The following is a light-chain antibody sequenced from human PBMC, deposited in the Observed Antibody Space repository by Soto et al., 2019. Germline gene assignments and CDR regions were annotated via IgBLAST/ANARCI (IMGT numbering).Light chain of an antibody. V-gene: IGLV2-11*01. Sequence: QSALTQPRSVSGSPGQSVTISCTGTSSDVGAYNYVSWYQHHPGKAPKVMIYDVSERPSGVPDRFSGSKSDNKASLTNAGLQAEDEADYYCCSYAGSYSWVFGGGTKVTVL. J-gene: IGLJ3*02. CDR3: CSYAGSYSWV. CDR1: SSDVGAYNY. CDR2: DVS.